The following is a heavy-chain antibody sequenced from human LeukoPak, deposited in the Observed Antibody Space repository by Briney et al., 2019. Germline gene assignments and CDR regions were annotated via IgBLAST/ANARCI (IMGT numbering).Heavy chain of an antibody. D-gene: IGHD5-12*01. Sequence: PSETLSLTCTVSGGSISSSSYYWGWIRQPPGKGLEWFGSIYYTGSTYYNPSLKSRVTISLDTSKTQFSLKLSSVTAADTAVYYCARLDIVATTNFDYWGQGTLVTVSS. CDR1: GGSISSSSYY. J-gene: IGHJ4*02. CDR3: ARLDIVATTNFDY. CDR2: IYYTGST. V-gene: IGHV4-39*07.